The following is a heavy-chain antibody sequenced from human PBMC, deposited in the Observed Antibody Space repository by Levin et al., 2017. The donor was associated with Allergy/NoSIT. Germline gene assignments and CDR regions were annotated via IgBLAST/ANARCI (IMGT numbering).Heavy chain of an antibody. V-gene: IGHV3-23*01. CDR2: ISGSGGST. J-gene: IGHJ6*02. Sequence: GESLKISCAASVFTFSSYAMSWVRQAPGKGLEWVSTISGSGGSTYYADSVKGRFTISRDNSKNTLYLQMNSLRAEDTAVYYCAKDRSPYYYYALDVWGQGTTVTVSS. CDR1: VFTFSSYA. CDR3: AKDRSPYYYYALDV.